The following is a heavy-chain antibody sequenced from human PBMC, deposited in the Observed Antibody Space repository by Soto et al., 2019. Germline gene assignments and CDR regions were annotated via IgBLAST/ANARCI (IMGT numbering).Heavy chain of an antibody. CDR3: SRSLAIDFDS. Sequence: GGSLRLSCSASGFNFSAYTMSFGRLTPGKGLEWVGFIRRIAYGGTTDYAASVKGRFTISRDDSRKIVYLQMSRLKIEDTAVYYCSRSLAIDFDSWGQGTLVTVSS. J-gene: IGHJ4*02. V-gene: IGHV3-49*04. CDR1: GFNFSAYT. CDR2: IRRIAYGGTT.